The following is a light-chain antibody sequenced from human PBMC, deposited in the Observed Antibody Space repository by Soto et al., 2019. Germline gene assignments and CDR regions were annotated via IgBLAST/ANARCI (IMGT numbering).Light chain of an antibody. J-gene: IGLJ1*01. V-gene: IGLV1-44*01. CDR3: AAWDYSLNGRV. Sequence: HSVLTQPPSASGTPGQRVTISCSGSSSNIGSNTVNWYQQLPGTAPKLLIYNNNQRPSGVPDRFSGSKSVTSASLAISGLQSEDEADYYCAAWDYSLNGRVFGTGTKLTVL. CDR2: NNN. CDR1: SSNIGSNT.